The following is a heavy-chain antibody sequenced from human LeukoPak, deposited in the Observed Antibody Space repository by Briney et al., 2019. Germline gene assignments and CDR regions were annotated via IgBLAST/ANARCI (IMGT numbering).Heavy chain of an antibody. CDR3: ARHTLVAASSFDY. V-gene: IGHV4-59*08. J-gene: IGHJ4*02. Sequence: SETLSLNCTVSGGSITGYYWSWIRQPPGKGLEWIGYIYYSGSTNYNPSLKSRVTISVDTSKNQFSLKLSSVTAADTAVYYCARHTLVAASSFDYWGQGTPVTVSS. CDR2: IYYSGST. CDR1: GGSITGYY. D-gene: IGHD2-15*01.